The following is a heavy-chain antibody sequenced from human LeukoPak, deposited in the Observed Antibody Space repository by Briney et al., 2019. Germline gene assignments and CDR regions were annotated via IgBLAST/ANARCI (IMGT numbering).Heavy chain of an antibody. Sequence: PGGSLRLSCAASGFTFSSYAMRWVRQAPGKGLEWVSSISGCGGSTYYADSVKGRFPISRDNAKNTLYLQMNSLRAEDTAVYYCARDLLGNSGSYLRHPNGPPFDYWGQGTLVTVSS. CDR3: ARDLLGNSGSYLRHPNGPPFDY. CDR2: ISGCGGST. D-gene: IGHD1-26*01. V-gene: IGHV3-23*01. J-gene: IGHJ4*02. CDR1: GFTFSSYA.